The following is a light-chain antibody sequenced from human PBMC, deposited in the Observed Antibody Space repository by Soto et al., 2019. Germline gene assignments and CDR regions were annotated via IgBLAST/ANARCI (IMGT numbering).Light chain of an antibody. CDR3: QQYDNWPQT. CDR1: QSVDKD. J-gene: IGKJ1*01. Sequence: EIVMTQSPATLSVSPGEGATLSCRPSQSVDKDLAWYRQKPGQAPSLLVYDASTRATGVPARFSGSGSGTEFTLTISSLQSEDFAVYYCQQYDNWPQTFGQGTKVDI. CDR2: DAS. V-gene: IGKV3-15*01.